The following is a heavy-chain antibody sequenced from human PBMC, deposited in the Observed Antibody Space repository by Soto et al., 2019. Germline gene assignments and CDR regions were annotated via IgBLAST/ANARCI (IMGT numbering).Heavy chain of an antibody. Sequence: QVQLVQSGAEVKKPGGSVKVSCKASGYTFTSYGISWVRQAPGQGLEWMGWISAYNGNTNYAQKLQGRVTMTTDTPTSIAYMELRSLRSDDTAVYYCARPRGNYYGSGRLSVGDYWGQGTLVTVSS. CDR1: GYTFTSYG. CDR2: ISAYNGNT. D-gene: IGHD3-10*01. CDR3: ARPRGNYYGSGRLSVGDY. V-gene: IGHV1-18*01. J-gene: IGHJ4*02.